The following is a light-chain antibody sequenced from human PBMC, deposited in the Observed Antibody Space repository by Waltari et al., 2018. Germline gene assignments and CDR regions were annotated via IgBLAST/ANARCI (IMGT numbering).Light chain of an antibody. CDR1: QSVNRS. Sequence: EIVLTQSPGTLSLFPGERATLSCRASQSVNRSLAWYQQKPGQAPRLLIYGASSRATGVPDRFSGSGSGTDFSLTISRLEPEDFAVYYCQHYVRLPVTFGQGTKVEIK. CDR2: GAS. V-gene: IGKV3-20*01. CDR3: QHYVRLPVT. J-gene: IGKJ1*01.